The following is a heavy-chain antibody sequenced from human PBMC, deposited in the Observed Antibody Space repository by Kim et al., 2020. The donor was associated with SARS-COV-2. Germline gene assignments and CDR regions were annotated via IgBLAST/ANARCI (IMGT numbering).Heavy chain of an antibody. D-gene: IGHD3-10*01. V-gene: IGHV4-39*01. CDR2: IYYSGIT. Sequence: SETLSLTCTVSGGSISSSSYYWGWIRQPPGKGLEWIGSIYYSGITYYNPSLKSRVTISVDTSKNQFSLKLSSVTAADTAVYYCASGVRGGYYYMDVWGKGTTVTVSS. CDR3: ASGVRGGYYYMDV. J-gene: IGHJ6*03. CDR1: GGSISSSSYY.